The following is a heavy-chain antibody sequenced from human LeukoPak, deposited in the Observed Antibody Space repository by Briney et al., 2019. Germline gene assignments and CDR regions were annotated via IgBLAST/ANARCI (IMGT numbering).Heavy chain of an antibody. CDR3: AREGSGSYIDY. CDR2: IYTSGST. D-gene: IGHD3-10*01. V-gene: IGHV4-61*02. CDR1: GGSISSGSYF. Sequence: SETLSLTCTVSGGSISSGSYFWSWIRQPAGKGLEWIGRIYTSGSTNYNPSLKSRVTISVDTSKNQFSLKLNSVTAADTAVYYCAREGSGSYIDYWGQGTLVTVSS. J-gene: IGHJ4*02.